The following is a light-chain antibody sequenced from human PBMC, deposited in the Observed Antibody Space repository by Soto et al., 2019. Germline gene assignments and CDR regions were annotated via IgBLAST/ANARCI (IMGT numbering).Light chain of an antibody. Sequence: QSVLTQPPSVSGTPGQRVTISCSGSSSNIETNLVHWYQHLPGASPRLLIYGNSNRPSGVPDRFSGSKSGTSASLAINGLQVEDEAHHYCQSYNNCVSGSCVFGGWTKLAVL. CDR2: GNS. V-gene: IGLV1-40*01. CDR1: SSNIETNL. J-gene: IGLJ3*02. CDR3: QSYNNCVSGSCV.